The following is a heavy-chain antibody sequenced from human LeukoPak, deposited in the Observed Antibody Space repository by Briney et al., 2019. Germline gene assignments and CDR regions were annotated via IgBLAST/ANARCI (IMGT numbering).Heavy chain of an antibody. CDR1: GFIFSNYW. J-gene: IGHJ4*02. Sequence: GGSLRLSCAASGFIFSNYWMSWVRQAPGKGLEWVANIKQDGSGKYYVDSVKGRFTISRDNTKNSLYLQMNSLRAEDTAVYYCARYSSGWYDRGFDYWGQGTLVTVSS. CDR3: ARYSSGWYDRGFDY. CDR2: IKQDGSGK. D-gene: IGHD6-19*01. V-gene: IGHV3-7*01.